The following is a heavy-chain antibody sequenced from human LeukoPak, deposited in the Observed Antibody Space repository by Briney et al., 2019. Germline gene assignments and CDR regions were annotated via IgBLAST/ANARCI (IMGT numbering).Heavy chain of an antibody. CDR1: GFTFSSYA. J-gene: IGHJ4*02. V-gene: IGHV3-23*01. Sequence: PGGSLRLSCAASGFTFSSYAMSWVRQAPGKGLEWDSAISGSGGSTYYADSVKGRFTISRDNSKNTLYLQMNSLRAEDTAVYYCAKREYYFGSGNNFDYWGQGTLVTVSS. CDR3: AKREYYFGSGNNFDY. D-gene: IGHD3-10*01. CDR2: ISGSGGST.